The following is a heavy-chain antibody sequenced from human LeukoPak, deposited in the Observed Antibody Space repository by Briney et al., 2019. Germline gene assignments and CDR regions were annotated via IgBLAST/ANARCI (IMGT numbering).Heavy chain of an antibody. CDR3: AKGPAMVRGVTYYYMDV. D-gene: IGHD3-10*01. J-gene: IGHJ6*03. V-gene: IGHV3-74*01. CDR2: INSDGSST. CDR1: GFTFSSYW. Sequence: GGSLRLSCAASGFTFSSYWMHWVRQVPGKGLVWVSRINSDGSSTTYADSVKGRFTISRDNSKNTLYLQMNSLRAEDTAVYYCAKGPAMVRGVTYYYMDVWGKGTTVTISS.